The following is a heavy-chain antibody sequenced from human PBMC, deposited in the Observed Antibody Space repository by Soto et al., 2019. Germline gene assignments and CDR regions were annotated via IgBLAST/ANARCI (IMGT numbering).Heavy chain of an antibody. V-gene: IGHV4-34*02. CDR3: ATFPPEGRTATSRGDDAFDI. D-gene: IGHD3-10*01. CDR2: INHSGSP. CDR1: GGSFSGYD. J-gene: IGHJ3*02. Sequence: QLHLEQRGAGLLKPSETLSLTCDVYGGSFSGYDWSWSRQAPGKGLEWIVEINHSGSPNYNPSLQSRVSVPVDTSKTHFSLKLSSVTAADTAVYYCATFPPEGRTATSRGDDAFDIWGQGTLVTVSS.